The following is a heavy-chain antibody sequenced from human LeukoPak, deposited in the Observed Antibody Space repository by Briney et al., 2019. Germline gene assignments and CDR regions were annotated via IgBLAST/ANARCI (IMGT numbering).Heavy chain of an antibody. D-gene: IGHD5-24*01. V-gene: IGHV1-69*05. J-gene: IGHJ4*02. CDR3: ARSALLDGRDGYNYAPFDY. CDR1: GGTFSSYA. Sequence: SVKVSCKASGGTFSSYAISWVRQAPGQGLEWMRGIIPIFGTANYAQKFQGRVTITTDESTSTAYMELSSLRSEDTAVYYCARSALLDGRDGYNYAPFDYWGQGTLVTVSS. CDR2: IIPIFGTA.